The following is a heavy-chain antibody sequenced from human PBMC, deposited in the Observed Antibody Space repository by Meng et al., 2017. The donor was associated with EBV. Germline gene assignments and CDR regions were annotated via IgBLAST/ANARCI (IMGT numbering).Heavy chain of an antibody. CDR2: VHYTGST. Sequence: QLQLRDSVPGQVQPSXXXXHTXXFXXASISSFYYWGWIRQPPGRGLEWIGSVHYTGSTYYSPSLKSRVTVSVDTSKNQFSLRLTSVTAADTAVYYCARPFPSWQSPRLDPVGAWGQGTLVTVPS. CDR3: ARPFPSWQSPRLDPVGA. CDR1: XASISSFYY. V-gene: IGHV4-39*01. D-gene: IGHD6-19*01. J-gene: IGHJ5*02.